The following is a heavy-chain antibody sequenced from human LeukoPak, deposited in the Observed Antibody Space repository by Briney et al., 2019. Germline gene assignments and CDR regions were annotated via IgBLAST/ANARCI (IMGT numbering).Heavy chain of an antibody. CDR1: GFTFSSYA. CDR3: AKGAVESLDYYFYMEV. V-gene: IGHV3-23*01. CDR2: ISGSGGTT. J-gene: IGHJ6*03. Sequence: GRSLRLPCAASGFTFSSYAMSWVRQAPGKGLQWVSSISGSGGTTYIADSVKGRFTISRDNSKNTLFLEMNSLRVEDTALYYCAKGAVESLDYYFYMEVWGTGTTVTVSS.